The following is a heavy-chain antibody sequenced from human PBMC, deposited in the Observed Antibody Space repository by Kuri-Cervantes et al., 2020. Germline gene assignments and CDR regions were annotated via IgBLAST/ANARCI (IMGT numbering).Heavy chain of an antibody. CDR1: GFTFSSFE. Sequence: GGSLRLSCAASGFTFSSFEMNWVRQAPGKGLEWVSFITSSGNTRYYADSVKGRFTISRDNAKNSLYLQMNSLRAEDTAVYYCAGDGRYWSGGNCYYGFDYWGQGTLVTVSS. J-gene: IGHJ4*02. CDR3: AGDGRYWSGGNCYYGFDY. CDR2: ITSSGNTR. V-gene: IGHV3-48*03. D-gene: IGHD2-15*01.